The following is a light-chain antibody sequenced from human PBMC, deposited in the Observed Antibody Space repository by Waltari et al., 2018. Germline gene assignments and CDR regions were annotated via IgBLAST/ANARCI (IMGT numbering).Light chain of an antibody. Sequence: ENVLTQSPATLSLSPGERASLSCGASQSVSDRHLAWYQQKPGLAPRLLIYEASKRATGVPDRFSGSRSGTDFTLTISRLEPEDFAVYYCQRFASSEFTFGPGTKVDI. CDR1: QSVSDRH. J-gene: IGKJ3*01. V-gene: IGKV3D-20*01. CDR2: EAS. CDR3: QRFASSEFT.